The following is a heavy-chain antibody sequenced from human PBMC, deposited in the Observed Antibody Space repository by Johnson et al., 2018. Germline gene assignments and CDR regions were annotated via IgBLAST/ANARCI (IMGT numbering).Heavy chain of an antibody. D-gene: IGHD2-21*01. V-gene: IGHV3-7*01. CDR3: GGGVRGAGYGLDV. CDR1: GFTFSDYW. Sequence: VQLGQSGGGLVQPGGSLRLSCVASGFTFSDYWMTWVRQAPGKGREWVANLQEDGRQKHYVGSVKGRFTISRDDAKKSLDWQMKSLRAEEPGVYYCGGGVRGAGYGLDVWGQGTTVSVSS. J-gene: IGHJ6*02. CDR2: LQEDGRQK.